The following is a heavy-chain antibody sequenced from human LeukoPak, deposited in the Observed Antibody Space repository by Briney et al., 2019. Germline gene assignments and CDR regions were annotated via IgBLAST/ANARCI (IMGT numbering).Heavy chain of an antibody. Sequence: GGSLRLSCAASGFTFSSYAMHWVRQAPGKGLEYVSAISSNGGSTYYINSVKGRFTISRDNSKNTLYLQMGSLRAEDMAVYYCARRWPARDTVMVSTMIKWYFDLWGRGTLVTVSS. V-gene: IGHV3-64*01. CDR2: ISSNGGST. CDR1: GFTFSSYA. D-gene: IGHD5-18*01. CDR3: ARRWPARDTVMVSTMIKWYFDL. J-gene: IGHJ2*01.